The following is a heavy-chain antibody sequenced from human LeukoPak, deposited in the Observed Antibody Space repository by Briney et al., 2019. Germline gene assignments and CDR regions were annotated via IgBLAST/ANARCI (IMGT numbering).Heavy chain of an antibody. J-gene: IGHJ4*02. CDR2: ISAYNGNT. CDR1: GYTFTSYG. Sequence: ASVKVSCKASGYTFTSYGISWVRQAPGQGLEWMGWISAYNGNTNYAQKLQGRVTMTTDTSTSTAYMELRSLRSDDTAVYYCARTQDTMVRGNLHFDYWGQGTLVTVPS. D-gene: IGHD3-10*01. V-gene: IGHV1-18*01. CDR3: ARTQDTMVRGNLHFDY.